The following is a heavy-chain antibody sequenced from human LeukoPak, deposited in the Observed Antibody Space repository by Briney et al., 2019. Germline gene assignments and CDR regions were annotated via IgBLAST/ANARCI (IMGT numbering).Heavy chain of an antibody. CDR1: GFTFISYW. CDR2: INTDGSTT. Sequence: GSLRLSCAASGFTFISYWMHWVRQAPGKGLVWVSRINTDGSTTDYADSVKGRFTISRDNAKNTLYLQVNSLRAEDTAIYYCVRPDIVTVPLGCWGQGTLVTVSS. CDR3: VRPDIVTVPLGC. V-gene: IGHV3-74*01. J-gene: IGHJ4*02. D-gene: IGHD2-2*01.